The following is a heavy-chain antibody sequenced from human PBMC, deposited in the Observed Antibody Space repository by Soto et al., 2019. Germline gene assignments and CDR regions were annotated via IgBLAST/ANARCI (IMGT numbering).Heavy chain of an antibody. V-gene: IGHV1-69*01. CDR3: ASYLHYYDSSPDAFDI. D-gene: IGHD3-22*01. J-gene: IGHJ3*02. CDR1: GGTFSSYA. CDR2: IIPIFGTA. Sequence: QVQLVQSGAEVKKPGSSVKVSCKASGGTFSSYAISWVRQAPGQGLEWMGGIIPIFGTANYAQKFQGRVTITADESTSTAYMELSSLRSENTAVYYCASYLHYYDSSPDAFDIWGHGTMVTVSS.